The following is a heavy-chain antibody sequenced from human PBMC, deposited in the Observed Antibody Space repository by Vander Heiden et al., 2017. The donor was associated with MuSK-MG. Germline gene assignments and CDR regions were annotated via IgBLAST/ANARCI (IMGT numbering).Heavy chain of an antibody. CDR1: GSRFTRYW. Sequence: EVQLVPSGAEVKMPGESLKISCQGSGSRFTRYWIGWVRQMPGKGLEWMGIIYPDDSDTRYSPSFQGQVTISADKSISTAYLQWSSLKASDTAMYYCARTDPDYYYGMDVWGQGTTVTVSS. CDR3: ARTDPDYYYGMDV. V-gene: IGHV5-51*03. CDR2: IYPDDSDT. J-gene: IGHJ6*02.